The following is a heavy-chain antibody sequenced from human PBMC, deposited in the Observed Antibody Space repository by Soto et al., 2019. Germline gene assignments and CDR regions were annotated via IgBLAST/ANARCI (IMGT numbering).Heavy chain of an antibody. J-gene: IGHJ3*02. CDR2: ISGSGGST. CDR3: XXGXXXXXXXXXXAXXI. V-gene: IGHV3-23*01. Sequence: GSLRLSCAASGFTFSSYAMSWVRQAPGKGLEWVSAISGSGGSTYYADSVKGRFTISRDNSKNTLYLQMNSLRAEDTAVYYCXXGXXXXXXXXXXAXXIWGQGTMVTVAS. CDR1: GFTFSSYA.